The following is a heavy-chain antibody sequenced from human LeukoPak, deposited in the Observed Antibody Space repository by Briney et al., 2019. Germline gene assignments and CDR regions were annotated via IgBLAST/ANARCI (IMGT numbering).Heavy chain of an antibody. CDR2: ISGSTYTT. CDR3: ARSRSGYYEDY. Sequence: GGSLRLSCAASGFIFGSYGMSWVRQAPGEGLEWVSGISGSTYTTYYADSVRGRFTISRDNSRNTLYLQMNSLRAEDTAVYYCARSRSGYYEDYWGQGTLVTVSS. D-gene: IGHD3-22*01. V-gene: IGHV3-23*01. CDR1: GFIFGSYG. J-gene: IGHJ4*02.